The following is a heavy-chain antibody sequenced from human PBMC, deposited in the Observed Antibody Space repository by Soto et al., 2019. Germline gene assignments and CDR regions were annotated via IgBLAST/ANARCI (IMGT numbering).Heavy chain of an antibody. V-gene: IGHV3-48*02. CDR1: GFSFSSYS. J-gene: IGHJ4*02. CDR2: ISGSSDTI. CDR3: ARDKADRYCTSSSCYSPLDY. Sequence: VGSLRLSCAASGFSFSSYSLNWVRQAPGKGLEWVSYISGSSDTIHYADSVKGRFTSSRDNAKNSLYLQMNSLRDEDTAVYYCARDKADRYCTSSSCYSPLDYWGQGTLVTVSS. D-gene: IGHD2-2*02.